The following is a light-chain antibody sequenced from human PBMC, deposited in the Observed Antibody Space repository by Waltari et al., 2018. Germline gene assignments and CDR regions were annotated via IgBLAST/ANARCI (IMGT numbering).Light chain of an antibody. CDR3: TSFTSSATWV. CDR2: EVS. V-gene: IGLV2-14*01. Sequence: QSALTQPASVSGSPGQSITISCSGTSSDIGAYKHVSWYQQHPGKAPKLMIYEVSNRPSGVSTRFSGSKSGNTASLTSSGLQADDESHYYCTSFTSSATWVFGGGTKVTVL. CDR1: SSDIGAYKH. J-gene: IGLJ3*02.